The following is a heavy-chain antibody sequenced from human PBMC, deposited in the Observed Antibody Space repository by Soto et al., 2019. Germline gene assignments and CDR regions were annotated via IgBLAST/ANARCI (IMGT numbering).Heavy chain of an antibody. CDR1: GFTFDDYA. CDR2: ISWNSGSI. V-gene: IGHV3-9*01. Sequence: GGSLRLSCAASGFTFDDYAMHWVRQAPGKGLEWVSGISWNSGSIGYADSVKGRFTISRDNAKNSLYLQMNSLRVEDTALYYCANGGHYDFWSGRTFDYWGQGTLVTVSS. D-gene: IGHD3-3*01. CDR3: ANGGHYDFWSGRTFDY. J-gene: IGHJ4*02.